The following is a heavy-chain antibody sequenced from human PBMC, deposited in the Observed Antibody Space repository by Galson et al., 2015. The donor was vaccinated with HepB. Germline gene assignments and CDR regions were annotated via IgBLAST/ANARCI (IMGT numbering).Heavy chain of an antibody. V-gene: IGHV3-33*01. Sequence: SLRLSCAASGLTFSSYGMHWVRQAPGKGLEWVAVIWYDGSNKYYADSVKGRFTISRDNSKNTLYLQMNSLRAEDTAVYYCARESTNSEVGPHDYWGQGTLVTVSS. J-gene: IGHJ4*02. CDR1: GLTFSSYG. CDR2: IWYDGSNK. D-gene: IGHD2-8*01. CDR3: ARESTNSEVGPHDY.